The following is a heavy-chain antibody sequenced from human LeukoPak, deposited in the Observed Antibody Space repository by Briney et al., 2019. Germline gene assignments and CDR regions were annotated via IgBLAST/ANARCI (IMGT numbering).Heavy chain of an antibody. V-gene: IGHV3-74*01. J-gene: IGHJ4*02. CDR2: INTDGSST. CDR3: ARSIVGATTVDY. D-gene: IGHD1-26*01. Sequence: GGSLRLSCAASGFTFSSYWMHWVRQAPGKGLVWVSRINTDGSSTSYADSVKGRFTISRDNAKNTLYLQMNSLRAEDTAVYYCARSIVGATTVDYWGQGTLVTVSS. CDR1: GFTFSSYW.